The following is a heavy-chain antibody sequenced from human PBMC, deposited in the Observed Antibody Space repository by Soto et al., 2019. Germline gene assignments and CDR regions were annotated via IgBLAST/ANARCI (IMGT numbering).Heavy chain of an antibody. CDR1: GGTFRNYP. Sequence: QVQLVQSGTEVKKPGSSVKVSCKASGGTFRNYPINWVRQAPGQGLEWMGSIFPLTYIPDYAQNFQARLTISADKTTSTAYIEVSSLTSDDTDMYFCARGPLVVVIYFESWGQGTLVTVSS. CDR2: IFPLTYIP. J-gene: IGHJ4*02. CDR3: ARGPLVVVIYFES. V-gene: IGHV1-69*02.